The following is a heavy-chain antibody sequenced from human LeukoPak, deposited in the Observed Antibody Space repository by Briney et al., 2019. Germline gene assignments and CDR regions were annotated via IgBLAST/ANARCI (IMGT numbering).Heavy chain of an antibody. D-gene: IGHD4-17*01. CDR3: ARILTTVTSDAFDI. V-gene: IGHV4-34*01. J-gene: IGHJ3*02. Sequence: SETLSLTCAVYGGSFSGYYWSWIRQPPGKGLEWIGEINHSGSTNYNPSLESRATISVDTSKNQFSLRLSSVTAADTAVYYCARILTTVTSDAFDIWGQGTMVTVSS. CDR2: INHSGST. CDR1: GGSFSGYY.